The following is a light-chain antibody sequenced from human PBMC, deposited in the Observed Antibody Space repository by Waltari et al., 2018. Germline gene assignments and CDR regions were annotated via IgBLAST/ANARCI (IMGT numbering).Light chain of an antibody. J-gene: IGLJ2*01. V-gene: IGLV1-47*01. CDR2: KNY. Sequence: QSVLTQPASASGTPGQRGTISCSGGDSDFGRNYVYWSQQFPGSAPKLLFYKNYQGPSGVPDRFSGSKSGTSASLAISGLRSEDEAEYSCATWDESLGAIFGGGTKLTVV. CDR3: ATWDESLGAI. CDR1: DSDFGRNY.